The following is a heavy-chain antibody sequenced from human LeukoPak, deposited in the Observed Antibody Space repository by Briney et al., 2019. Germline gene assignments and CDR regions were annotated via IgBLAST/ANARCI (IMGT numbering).Heavy chain of an antibody. CDR2: LYTSGST. Sequence: TSETLSLTCTVSGGSISTYYWSWIRQPAGKGLEWIGRLYTSGSTIYNPSLRSRLTMSADTSKNQFSLKLRSVTAADTAIYYCERDRVDSSGYYYYYGMDVWGQGTTVTVSS. CDR3: ERDRVDSSGYYYYYGMDV. V-gene: IGHV4-4*07. CDR1: GGSISTYY. D-gene: IGHD3-22*01. J-gene: IGHJ6*02.